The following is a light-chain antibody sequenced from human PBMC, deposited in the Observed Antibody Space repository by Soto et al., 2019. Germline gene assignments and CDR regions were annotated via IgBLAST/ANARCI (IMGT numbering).Light chain of an antibody. CDR1: SSDVGAYNY. J-gene: IGLJ3*02. Sequence: QSVLTQPASVSGSPGQSITLSCSGSSSDVGAYNYVSWYQQHPGKAPKLMIYEVSNRPSGVSNRFSGSKSGNTASLTISGLQADDEADYYCSSYTTTSTLVVFGGGTKVTVL. V-gene: IGLV2-14*01. CDR3: SSYTTTSTLVV. CDR2: EVS.